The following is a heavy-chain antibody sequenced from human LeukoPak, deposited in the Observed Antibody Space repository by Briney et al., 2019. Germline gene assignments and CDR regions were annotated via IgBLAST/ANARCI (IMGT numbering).Heavy chain of an antibody. CDR1: GYTFTGYY. V-gene: IGHV1-2*02. CDR3: ARDLRVTAWYHDVFDI. CDR2: IDPDSGGT. Sequence: GASVTVSCKASGYTFTGYYIHWVRQAPGQGLEWMGWIDPDSGGTNSAQKFRGMVTMTRDTSISTAYMELIRLTSDDTAVYSCARDLRVTAWYHDVFDIWGQGTMVTVSS. J-gene: IGHJ3*02. D-gene: IGHD6-13*01.